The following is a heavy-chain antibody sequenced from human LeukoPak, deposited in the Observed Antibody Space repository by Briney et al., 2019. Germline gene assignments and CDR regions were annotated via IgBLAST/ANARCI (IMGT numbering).Heavy chain of an antibody. CDR2: IFYSGSS. V-gene: IGHV4-59*01. D-gene: IGHD6-25*01. CDR3: AGRAARFFDY. CDR1: GDTLNSYY. J-gene: IGHJ4*02. Sequence: SETLSLTCTVSGDTLNSYYWSWIRQPPGEGLQWIGYIFYSGSSNYNASLRSRVAISVDTSKNQFSLKLTSVTAADTAVYYCAGRAARFFDYWGQGILVTVSS.